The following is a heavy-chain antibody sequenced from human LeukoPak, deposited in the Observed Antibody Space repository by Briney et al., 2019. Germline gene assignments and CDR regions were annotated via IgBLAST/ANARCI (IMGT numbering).Heavy chain of an antibody. CDR2: ISSSSSTI. J-gene: IGHJ4*02. CDR3: ARDPSRGSSPH. CDR1: GFIFSSYS. D-gene: IGHD6-13*01. V-gene: IGHV3-48*04. Sequence: GGSLRLSCAASGFIFSSYSMNWVRQAPGKGLEWVSYISSSSSTIYYADSVKGRFTISRDNAKNSLYLQMNSLRAEDTAVYYCARDPSRGSSPHWGQGTLVTVSS.